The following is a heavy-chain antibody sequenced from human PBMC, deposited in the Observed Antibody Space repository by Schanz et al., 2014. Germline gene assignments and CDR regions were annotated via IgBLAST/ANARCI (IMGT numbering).Heavy chain of an antibody. CDR3: AKGRGGTSSEGLDQYYGMDV. D-gene: IGHD6-6*01. V-gene: IGHV3-23*01. CDR1: GFTFTDHA. Sequence: EVQLLASGGGLVQPGGSLRLTCLTSGFTFTDHAMSWVRQAPGKGLEWVSTISGLGEATFYSDSVKGRFTISRDNSKKMLYVQMNSLRGEDTAVYFRAKGRGGTSSEGLDQYYGMDVWGQGTTVTVSS. CDR2: ISGLGEAT. J-gene: IGHJ6*02.